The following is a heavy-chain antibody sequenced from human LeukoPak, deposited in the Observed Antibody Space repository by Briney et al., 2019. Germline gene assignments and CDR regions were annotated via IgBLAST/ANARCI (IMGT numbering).Heavy chain of an antibody. Sequence: GRSLRLSCAASGFTFSSYGMHGVRQAPGKGLEWVAVIWYDGSNKYYADSVKGRFTISRDNSKNTLYLQMNSLRAEDTAVYYCARSYYYDSSGTPFDYWGQGTLVTVSS. CDR1: GFTFSSYG. V-gene: IGHV3-33*01. J-gene: IGHJ4*02. D-gene: IGHD3-22*01. CDR3: ARSYYYDSSGTPFDY. CDR2: IWYDGSNK.